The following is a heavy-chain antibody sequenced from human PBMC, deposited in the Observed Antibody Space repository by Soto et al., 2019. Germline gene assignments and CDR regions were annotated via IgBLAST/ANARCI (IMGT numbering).Heavy chain of an antibody. Sequence: QVQLQESGPGLVKPSQTLSLTCTVSGGSISSGGYYWSWIRQHPGKGLEWIGYIYYSGSTYYNPSLKSRVTISVDTSKNQFSLKLSSVTAADTAVYYCARDNYGGNSKGVYFDYWGQGTLVTVSS. CDR2: IYYSGST. CDR3: ARDNYGGNSKGVYFDY. D-gene: IGHD4-17*01. V-gene: IGHV4-31*03. CDR1: GGSISSGGYY. J-gene: IGHJ4*02.